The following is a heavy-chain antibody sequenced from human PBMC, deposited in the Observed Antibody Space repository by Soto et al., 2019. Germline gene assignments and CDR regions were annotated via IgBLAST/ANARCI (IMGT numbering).Heavy chain of an antibody. V-gene: IGHV3-30*18. D-gene: IGHD2-15*01. Sequence: QVQLVESGGGVVQPGRSLRLSCAASGFTFSSYGMHWVRQAPGKGLEWVAVISYDGSNKYYADSVKGRFTISRDNSKNTLDLQKSSLRAEDTAVYYCAKDRNVGAARAAAGRDYCGQGTLVTVSS. CDR3: AKDRNVGAARAAAGRDY. J-gene: IGHJ4*02. CDR2: ISYDGSNK. CDR1: GFTFSSYG.